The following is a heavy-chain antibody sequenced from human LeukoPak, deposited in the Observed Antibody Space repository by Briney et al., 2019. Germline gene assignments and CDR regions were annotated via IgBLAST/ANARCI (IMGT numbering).Heavy chain of an antibody. CDR1: TFTFSDYG. Sequence: GGSLRLSCVGSTFTFSDYGMHWVRQAPGKGLEWVAFIRNDGGKTYYADSAKGRFTISRGNSRHTLYLQMNSLRAEDTAVFYCAKDGVILAPGVYCMDVWGRGTTVTVSS. CDR2: IRNDGGKT. J-gene: IGHJ6*03. V-gene: IGHV3-30*02. D-gene: IGHD3-16*02. CDR3: AKDGVILAPGVYCMDV.